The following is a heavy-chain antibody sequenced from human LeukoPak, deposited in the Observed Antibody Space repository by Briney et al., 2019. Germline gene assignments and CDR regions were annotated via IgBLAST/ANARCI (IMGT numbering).Heavy chain of an antibody. V-gene: IGHV1-8*01. D-gene: IGHD6-19*01. CDR3: ARAGYSSGWYRGPDY. Sequence: ASVKVSCKASGYTFTSYDINWVRQATGQGLEWMGWMNPNSGNTGYAQKFQGSVTMTRNTSISTAYMELSSLRSEDTAVYYCARAGYSSGWYRGPDYWGQGTLVTVSS. CDR1: GYTFTSYD. CDR2: MNPNSGNT. J-gene: IGHJ4*02.